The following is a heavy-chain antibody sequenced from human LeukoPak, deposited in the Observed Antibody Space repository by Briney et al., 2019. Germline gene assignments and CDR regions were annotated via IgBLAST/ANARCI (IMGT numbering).Heavy chain of an antibody. CDR2: ISYDGSNK. CDR1: GFTFSSYG. D-gene: IGHD2-2*01. V-gene: IGHV3-30*18. Sequence: GGSLRLSCAASGFTFSSYGMHWVRQAPGKGLEWVAVISYDGSNKYYADSVKGRFTISRDNSKNTPYLQMNSLRAEDTAVYYCAKDSGWVVVVPAAIDYWGQGTLVTVSS. J-gene: IGHJ4*02. CDR3: AKDSGWVVVVPAAIDY.